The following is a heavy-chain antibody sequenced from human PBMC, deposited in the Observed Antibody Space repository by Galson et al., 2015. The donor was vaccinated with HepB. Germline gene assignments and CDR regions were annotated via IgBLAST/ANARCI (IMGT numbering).Heavy chain of an antibody. J-gene: IGHJ3*02. CDR3: AKDYYDSSATTWGDAFDI. CDR2: ISGSGGST. CDR1: GFTFSSYA. V-gene: IGHV3-23*01. Sequence: SLRLSCAASGFTFSSYAMSWVRQAPGKGLEWVSAISGSGGSTYYADSVKGRFTISRDNSKNTLYLQMNSLRAEDTAVYYCAKDYYDSSATTWGDAFDIWGQGTMVTVSS. D-gene: IGHD3-22*01.